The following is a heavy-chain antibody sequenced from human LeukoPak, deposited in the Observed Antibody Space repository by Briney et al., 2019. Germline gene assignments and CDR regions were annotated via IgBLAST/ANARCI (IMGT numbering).Heavy chain of an antibody. J-gene: IGHJ4*02. V-gene: IGHV3-7*04. CDR1: GFPFSSYW. Sequence: GGSLRLSCVASGFPFSSYWMTWVRQAPEKGLEWVANIKQDGSKKSYVDSVKGRFTISRDNAKNSLYLQMNSLRAEDTAIYYCTRVGYIDEGIDYWGQGTLVTVSS. CDR2: IKQDGSKK. D-gene: IGHD5-24*01. CDR3: TRVGYIDEGIDY.